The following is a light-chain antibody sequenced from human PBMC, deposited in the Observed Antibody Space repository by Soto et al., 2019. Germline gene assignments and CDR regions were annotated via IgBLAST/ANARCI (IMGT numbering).Light chain of an antibody. CDR3: QQSYSTPLT. CDR1: QSVSSY. J-gene: IGKJ4*01. CDR2: AAS. V-gene: IGKV1-39*01. Sequence: DIQMTQSPSSLSASVGDRVTITCRASQSVSSYLNWYQQRPGKAPNLLIYAASSLKSGVPSRFSGSGSGTDFTFTISSLQPEDFATYYCQQSYSTPLTFGGGTKVEIK.